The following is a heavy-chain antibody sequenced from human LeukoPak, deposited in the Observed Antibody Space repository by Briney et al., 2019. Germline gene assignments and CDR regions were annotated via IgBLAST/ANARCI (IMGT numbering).Heavy chain of an antibody. V-gene: IGHV3-53*01. D-gene: IGHD4-23*01. CDR1: GFTVSSNY. CDR3: ARAGDNGGSDPFDY. CDR2: IYSGGST. Sequence: GGSLRLSCAASGFTVSSNYMSWVRQAPGKGLEWVSVIYSGGSTYYADSVRGRFTISRDNSKNTLYLQMNSLRAEDTAVYYCARAGDNGGSDPFDYWGQGTLVTVSS. J-gene: IGHJ4*02.